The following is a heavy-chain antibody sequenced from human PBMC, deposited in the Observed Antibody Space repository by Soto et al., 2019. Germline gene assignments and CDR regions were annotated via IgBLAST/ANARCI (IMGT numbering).Heavy chain of an antibody. Sequence: ASLKVSCKASGYTFTIYGISWVRQAPGQGLEWMGWISAYNGNTNYAQKFQGRVTITADESTSTAYMELSSLRSEDTAVYYCARLVPYSSGWYVPQGFDYWGQGTLVTVSS. CDR1: GYTFTIYG. CDR3: ARLVPYSSGWYVPQGFDY. J-gene: IGHJ4*02. CDR2: ISAYNGNT. V-gene: IGHV1-18*01. D-gene: IGHD6-19*01.